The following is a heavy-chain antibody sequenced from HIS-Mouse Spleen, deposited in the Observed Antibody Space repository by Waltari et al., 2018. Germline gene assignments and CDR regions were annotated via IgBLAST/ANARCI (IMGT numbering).Heavy chain of an antibody. CDR2: IYYSGST. CDR3: AREIPYSSSWYDWYFDL. D-gene: IGHD6-13*01. CDR1: GGSISSSSYY. V-gene: IGHV4-39*07. J-gene: IGHJ2*01. Sequence: QLQLQESGPGLVTPSETLSPTCTVSGGSISSSSYYWGRIRQPPGKGLEWIGSIYYSGSTYYNPSLKSRVTKSVDTSKNQFSLKLSSVTAADTAVYYCAREIPYSSSWYDWYFDLWGRGTLVTVSS.